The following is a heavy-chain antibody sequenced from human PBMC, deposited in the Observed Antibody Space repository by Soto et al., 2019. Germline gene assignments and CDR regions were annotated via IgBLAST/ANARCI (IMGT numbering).Heavy chain of an antibody. CDR3: ASKWFGESNDAFDI. D-gene: IGHD3-10*01. Sequence: GASVKVSCKVSGYTLTELSMHWVRQAPGKGLEWMGGFDPEDGETIYAQKFQGRVTMTEDTSTDTAHMELSSLRSEDTAVYYCASKWFGESNDAFDIWGQGTMVTVSS. J-gene: IGHJ3*02. CDR2: FDPEDGET. CDR1: GYTLTELS. V-gene: IGHV1-24*01.